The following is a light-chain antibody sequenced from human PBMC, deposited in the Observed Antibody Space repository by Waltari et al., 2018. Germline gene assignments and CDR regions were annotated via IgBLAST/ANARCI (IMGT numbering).Light chain of an antibody. J-gene: IGKJ3*01. Sequence: DIQMTQSPSTLSAPVGDRVTITCRASQSIRSWLAWYQQKPGKAPKLLISKASTLESGVPSMFSGSGSGTEFTLTISSLQPDDFATYYCQQYNSYLFTFGPGTKVDIK. CDR1: QSIRSW. CDR3: QQYNSYLFT. CDR2: KAS. V-gene: IGKV1-5*03.